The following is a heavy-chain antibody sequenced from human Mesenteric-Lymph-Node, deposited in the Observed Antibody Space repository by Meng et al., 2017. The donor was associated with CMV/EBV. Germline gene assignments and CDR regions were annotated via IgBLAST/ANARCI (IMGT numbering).Heavy chain of an antibody. CDR2: TYFRSKWYS. D-gene: IGHD2-21*01. CDR3: ARLTYEGVDYYGMDV. Sequence: SCDISGDSGSSNSAAWNWIRQSPSRGLEWLGRTYFRSKWYSDYGVSVKSRVIIKSDTSKNQFSLQLNSVTPEDTAVYFCARLTYEGVDYYGMDVWGQGTTVTVSS. J-gene: IGHJ6*02. CDR1: GDSGSSNSAA. V-gene: IGHV6-1*01.